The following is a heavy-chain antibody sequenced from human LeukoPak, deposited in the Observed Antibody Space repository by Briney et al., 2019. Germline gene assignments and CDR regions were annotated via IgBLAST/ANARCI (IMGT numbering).Heavy chain of an antibody. D-gene: IGHD3-22*01. CDR1: GYTFTGYY. CDR3: ARDRFLNYYDSSGRDY. Sequence: ASVTVSCKASGYTFTGYYMHWVRQAPGRGLEWMGWINPNSGGTNYAQKFQGRVTMTRDTSISTAYMELSRLRSDDTAVYYCARDRFLNYYDSSGRDYWGQGTL. CDR2: INPNSGGT. V-gene: IGHV1-2*02. J-gene: IGHJ4*02.